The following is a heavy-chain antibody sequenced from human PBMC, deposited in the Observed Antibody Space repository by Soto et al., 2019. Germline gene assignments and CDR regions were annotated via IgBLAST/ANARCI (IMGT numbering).Heavy chain of an antibody. CDR3: AREPYGGNEYDY. V-gene: IGHV1-3*01. CDR1: GYTFSNYA. J-gene: IGHJ4*02. CDR2: INVGDGHT. D-gene: IGHD4-17*01. Sequence: ASVKVSCKASGYTFSNYAMHWVRQAPGQRPEWMGWINVGDGHTKCSQKFQGRVTITRDTSASTAYMELSSLRSDDTAVYYCAREPYGGNEYDYWGQGTQVTVSS.